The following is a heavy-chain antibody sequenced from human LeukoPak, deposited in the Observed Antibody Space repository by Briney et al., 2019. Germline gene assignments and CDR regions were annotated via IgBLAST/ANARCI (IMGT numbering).Heavy chain of an antibody. D-gene: IGHD3-9*01. V-gene: IGHV3-30-3*01. CDR3: ARDLRYYDILTGSILYYYYGMDV. CDR2: ISYDGSNK. Sequence: PGRSLRLSCAASGFTFSSYAMHWVRQALGKGLEWVAVISYDGSNKYYADSVKGRFTISRDNSKNTLYLQMNSLRAGDTAVYYCARDLRYYDILTGSILYYYYGMDVWGQGTTVTVSS. CDR1: GFTFSSYA. J-gene: IGHJ6*02.